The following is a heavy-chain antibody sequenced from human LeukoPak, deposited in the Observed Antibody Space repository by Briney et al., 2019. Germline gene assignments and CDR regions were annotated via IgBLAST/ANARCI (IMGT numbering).Heavy chain of an antibody. V-gene: IGHV4-34*01. CDR3: ARGVSIAALKPFDY. J-gene: IGHJ4*02. CDR1: GGSFSGYY. CDR2: INHSGST. Sequence: SETLSLTCAVYGGSFSGYYWSWIRQPPGKGLEWIGEINHSGSTNYNPSLKSRVTISVDTSKNQFSLKLSSVTAADTAVYYCARGVSIAALKPFDYWGRGPLVTVSS. D-gene: IGHD6-6*01.